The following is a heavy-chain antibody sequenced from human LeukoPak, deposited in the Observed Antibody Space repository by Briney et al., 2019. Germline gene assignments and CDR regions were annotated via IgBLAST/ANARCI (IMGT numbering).Heavy chain of an antibody. CDR1: GGSLSSYY. CDR3: ARGIAATTNGYYYFYMDV. V-gene: IGHV4-4*07. Sequence: SETLSLTCTVSGGSLSSYYWSWIRQHAGRRLEWIGRIYTSGSTNYNPSLKSRVTMSVDTSKNRFSLKLSSVTAADTAVYYCARGIAATTNGYYYFYMDVWGKGTTVTVSS. J-gene: IGHJ6*03. CDR2: IYTSGST. D-gene: IGHD6-13*01.